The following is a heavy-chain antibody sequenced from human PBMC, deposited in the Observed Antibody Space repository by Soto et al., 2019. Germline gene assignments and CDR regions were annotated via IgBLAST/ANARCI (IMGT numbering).Heavy chain of an antibody. D-gene: IGHD4-17*01. Sequence: QLQLQESGPGLVKPSETLSLTCTVSGGSISSSSYYWGWIRQPPGKGLEWIGSIYYSGSTYYNPSLKSRVTISVDTSKNQFSLKLSSVTAADTAVYYCARRGPVYGDYATYYFDYWGQGTLVTVSS. V-gene: IGHV4-39*01. CDR3: ARRGPVYGDYATYYFDY. CDR1: GGSISSSSYY. CDR2: IYYSGST. J-gene: IGHJ4*02.